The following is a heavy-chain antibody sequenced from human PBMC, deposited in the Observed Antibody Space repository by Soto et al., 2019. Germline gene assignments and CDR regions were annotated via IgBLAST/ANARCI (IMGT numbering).Heavy chain of an antibody. CDR2: ISFYGSTT. Sequence: QVQLVESGGGVVQPGRSLRLSCAASGFSFSSYAMHWVRQAPGKGLEWVAVISFYGSTTYYADSVKGRFTCSRDNPKITLFLQINSLSAEGTAVYFCAPGRSTTDLTRGSLVVDYAGPGTLVTVS. D-gene: IGHD4-17*01. CDR1: GFSFSSYA. V-gene: IGHV3-30*04. CDR3: APGRSTTDLTRGSLVVDY. J-gene: IGHJ4*02.